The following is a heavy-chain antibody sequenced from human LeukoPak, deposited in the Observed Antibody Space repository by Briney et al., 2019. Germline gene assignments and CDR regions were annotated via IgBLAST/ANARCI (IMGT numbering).Heavy chain of an antibody. CDR1: GFTVSIYY. CDR2: IYSGGST. D-gene: IGHD3-22*01. V-gene: IGHV3-66*04. CDR3: ARHYYDSSGFYGFDP. J-gene: IGHJ5*02. Sequence: GGSLRLSCAASGFTVSIYYMSWVRQAPGEGLEWVSVIYSGGSTYYADSVKGRFTISRDNSKNTRFFQINSLRAEDTAVYYCARHYYDSSGFYGFDPWGQGTLVTVSS.